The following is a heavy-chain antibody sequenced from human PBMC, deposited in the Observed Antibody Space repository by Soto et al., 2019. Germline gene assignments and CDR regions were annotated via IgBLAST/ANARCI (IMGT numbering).Heavy chain of an antibody. V-gene: IGHV4-4*07. CDR3: ARACSSTSCYDVFDS. CDR2: IYTSGST. Sequence: SETLSLTCTVSGGSISSYYWSWIRQPAGKGLQWIGRIYTSGSTNYNPSLKSRFTMSVDTSKNQFSLKLSSVTAADTAVYYCARACSSTSCYDVFDSWGQGTLVTVSS. CDR1: GGSISSYY. J-gene: IGHJ4*02. D-gene: IGHD2-2*01.